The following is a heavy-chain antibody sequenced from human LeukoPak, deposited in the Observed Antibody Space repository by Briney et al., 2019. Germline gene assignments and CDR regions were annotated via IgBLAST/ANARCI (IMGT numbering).Heavy chain of an antibody. CDR1: GYGFTSYW. Sequence: GESLKSSCKGSGYGFTSYWIGGVRRMPGKGREWMGIIYPGDSDTRYSPSFQGQVTISADKSISTAYLQWSSLKASDTAMYYCARRPSSSTLGWFDPWGQGTLVTVSS. D-gene: IGHD6-6*01. CDR2: IYPGDSDT. V-gene: IGHV5-51*01. CDR3: ARRPSSSTLGWFDP. J-gene: IGHJ5*02.